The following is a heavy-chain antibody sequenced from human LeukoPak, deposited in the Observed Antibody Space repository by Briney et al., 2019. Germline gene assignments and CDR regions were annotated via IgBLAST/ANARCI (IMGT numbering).Heavy chain of an antibody. CDR1: GGSISSYY. CDR3: ARGGQWQLDY. V-gene: IGHV4-59*01. CDR2: IYYSGST. Sequence: RASETLSLTCTVSGGSISSYYWSWIRQPPGKGLEWIGYIYYSGSTNYNPSLKSRVTISVDTSKNQFSLKLSSVTAADTAVYYCARGGQWQLDYWGQGTLVTVSS. D-gene: IGHD6-19*01. J-gene: IGHJ4*02.